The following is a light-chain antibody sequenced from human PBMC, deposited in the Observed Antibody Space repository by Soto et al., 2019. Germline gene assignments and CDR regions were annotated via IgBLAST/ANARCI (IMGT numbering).Light chain of an antibody. CDR1: QSVGSSY. CDR3: QQYDSSPRT. CDR2: GAS. J-gene: IGKJ1*01. Sequence: EIVLTQSPGPLSLSPGERATLSCRASQSVGSSYLAWYQQKPGQAPRLRIYGASSRATGIPDRFSGSGSGTDFTLTISRLEPEDFAVYYCQQYDSSPRTFGQGTKVEVK. V-gene: IGKV3-20*01.